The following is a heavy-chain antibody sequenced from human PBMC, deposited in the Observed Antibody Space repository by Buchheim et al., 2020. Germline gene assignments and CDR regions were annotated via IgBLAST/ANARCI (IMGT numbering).Heavy chain of an antibody. Sequence: QVQLVQSGAEVKKPGASVKVSCKASGYTFTTYYMHWVRQAPGQGLEWMGIINPNGGSTYYAQKFKGRVTMTRDTSTSTVYLELSSLRSEDTAVYYGARDRYTYGQLDGIDVWGQGTT. D-gene: IGHD5-18*01. J-gene: IGHJ6*02. CDR1: GYTFTTYY. CDR2: INPNGGST. V-gene: IGHV1-46*01. CDR3: ARDRYTYGQLDGIDV.